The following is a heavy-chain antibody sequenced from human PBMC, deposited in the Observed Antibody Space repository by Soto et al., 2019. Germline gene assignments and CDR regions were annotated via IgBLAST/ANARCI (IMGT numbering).Heavy chain of an antibody. CDR3: AKDFGQWPTLALVN. CDR2: ITAGGGST. V-gene: IGHV3-23*01. D-gene: IGHD6-19*01. CDR1: GFTFSKNA. Sequence: GGPPRLSCAASGFTFSKNAVSWVRQAPGKGLEWVSGITAGGGSTYYADSVKGRFTISRDNSRDTVFLHMNSLRAEDMSVYYCAKDFGQWPTLALVNWGQGTLVTVSS. J-gene: IGHJ4*02.